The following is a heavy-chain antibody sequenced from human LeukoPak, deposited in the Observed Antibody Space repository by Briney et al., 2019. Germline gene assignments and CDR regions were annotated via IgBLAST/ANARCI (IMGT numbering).Heavy chain of an antibody. CDR3: ARGFGYGDTRGY. CDR1: GFTFNNYE. D-gene: IGHD4-17*01. J-gene: IGHJ4*02. CDR2: ISSSGTTI. Sequence: PGGSLRLSCAASGFTFNNYELHWVRQAPGKGLEWVSYISSSGTTIDYADSVKGRFTVSRDNAKNSLYLQMSSLRVEDTAFYYCARGFGYGDTRGYWGQGTLVTVSS. V-gene: IGHV3-48*03.